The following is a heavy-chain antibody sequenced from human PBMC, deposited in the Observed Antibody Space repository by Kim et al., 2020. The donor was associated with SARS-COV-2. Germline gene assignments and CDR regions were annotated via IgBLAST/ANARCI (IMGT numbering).Heavy chain of an antibody. Sequence: ASVKVSCTSSGYTFNRHFMHWVRQAPGQGLEWLGWINPISGVADYAQRFQGRFIMTRDTSISAAYIELTSLRSDDTAIYSCARGHNNGYNDNGFDVWGQG. D-gene: IGHD5-12*01. J-gene: IGHJ3*01. CDR1: GYTFNRHF. V-gene: IGHV1-2*02. CDR3: ARGHNNGYNDNGFDV. CDR2: INPISGVA.